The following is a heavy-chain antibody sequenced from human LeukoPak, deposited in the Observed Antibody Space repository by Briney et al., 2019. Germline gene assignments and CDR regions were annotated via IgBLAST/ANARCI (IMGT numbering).Heavy chain of an antibody. J-gene: IGHJ4*02. CDR1: RFTSSDAA. D-gene: IGHD1-7*01. CDR3: ARDAGWNYVFDY. V-gene: IGHV3-66*01. CDR2: IYSGGST. Sequence: VGSLRLSSAASRFTSSDAAMDWVPQAPGQGLGWFSDIYSGGSTYYADSVKGRFTISRDPSKNTLYLQMNSLRAEDTAVYYCARDAGWNYVFDYWGQGTLVTVSS.